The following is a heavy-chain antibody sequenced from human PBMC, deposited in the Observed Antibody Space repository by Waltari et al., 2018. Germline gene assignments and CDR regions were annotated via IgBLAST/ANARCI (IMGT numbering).Heavy chain of an antibody. CDR3: ARDRGRGLYLDS. D-gene: IGHD2-15*01. CDR1: GDSMGSRDF. CDR2: VHRSGRT. J-gene: IGHJ4*02. V-gene: IGHV4-4*02. Sequence: QLQLQQSGPGLVTPSESLSLTCAVSGDSMGSRDFWSWVRQSPGKGLEWIGQVHRSGRTNYNPSLASRVTMSIDTSNNQFSLKVTSATAADTAVYYCARDRGRGLYLDSWGQGILVTVSP.